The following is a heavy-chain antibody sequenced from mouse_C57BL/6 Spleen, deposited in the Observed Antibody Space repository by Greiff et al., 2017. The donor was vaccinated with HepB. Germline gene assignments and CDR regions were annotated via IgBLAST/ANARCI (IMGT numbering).Heavy chain of an antibody. CDR1: GYTFTSYW. J-gene: IGHJ2*01. D-gene: IGHD2-4*01. CDR3: ARPYYDYDVGYFDY. V-gene: IGHV1-55*01. Sequence: QVQLQQPGAELVKPGASVKMSCKASGYTFTSYWITWVKQRPGQGLEWIGDIYPGSGSTNYNEKFKSKATLTVDTSSSTAYMQLSSLTSEDSAVYYCARPYYDYDVGYFDYWGQGTTLTVSS. CDR2: IYPGSGST.